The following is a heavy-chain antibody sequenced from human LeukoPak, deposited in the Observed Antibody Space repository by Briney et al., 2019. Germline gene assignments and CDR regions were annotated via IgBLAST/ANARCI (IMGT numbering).Heavy chain of an antibody. CDR1: GYTFTSYW. J-gene: IGHJ6*03. CDR3: ARSTGTTRSPYYYFYMDV. CDR2: IYPGDSDT. D-gene: IGHD1-7*01. Sequence: PGESLKISCEGSGYTFTSYWIDWVRQMPGKGLEWMGSIYPGDSDTRYSPSFQGQVTISADKSISTAYLQWSSLKASDTAMYYCARSTGTTRSPYYYFYMDVWGKGTTVTVSS. V-gene: IGHV5-51*01.